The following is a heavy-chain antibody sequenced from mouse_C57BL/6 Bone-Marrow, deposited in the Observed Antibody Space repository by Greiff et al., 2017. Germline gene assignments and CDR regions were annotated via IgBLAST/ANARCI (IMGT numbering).Heavy chain of an antibody. CDR2: IWTGGGT. CDR1: GFSFTSYA. CDR3: ARATVVATRGLYWYFDV. J-gene: IGHJ1*03. D-gene: IGHD1-1*01. V-gene: IGHV2-9-1*01. Sequence: VQLVESGPGLVAPSQSLSITCTVSGFSFTSYAISWVRQPPGKGLEWLGVIWTGGGTNYNSALKSRLSISKDNSKSQVFLKMNSLQTDDTARYYCARATVVATRGLYWYFDVWGTGTTVTVSS.